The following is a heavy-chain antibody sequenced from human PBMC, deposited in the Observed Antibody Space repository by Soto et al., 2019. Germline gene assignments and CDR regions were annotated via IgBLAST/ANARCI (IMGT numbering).Heavy chain of an antibody. CDR2: IKEDGSEI. V-gene: IGHV3-7*01. CDR1: GFNVMSYW. D-gene: IGHD3-16*01. Sequence: GGTLRLSCAVSGFNVMSYWMSWVRQAPGKGLEWVASIKEDGSEIYYLQSVRGRFSISRDSAGNALHLTMNYLSAEDTGVYFCARDIGFDYVNWGQGTLVTVSS. CDR3: ARDIGFDYVN. J-gene: IGHJ4*02.